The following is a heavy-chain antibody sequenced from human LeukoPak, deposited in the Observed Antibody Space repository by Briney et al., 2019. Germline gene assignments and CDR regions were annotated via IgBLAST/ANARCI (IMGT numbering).Heavy chain of an antibody. CDR2: ISGSGGST. CDR1: GFTFSSYD. V-gene: IGHV3-23*01. J-gene: IGHJ5*02. D-gene: IGHD6-19*01. CDR3: AKRYSSGWYNWFDP. Sequence: GGSLRLSCATSGFTFSSYDMSWARQAPGKGLEWVSAISGSGGSTYYADSVKGRFTISRDNSKNTLYLQMNSLRAEDTAVYYCAKRYSSGWYNWFDPWGQGTLVTVSP.